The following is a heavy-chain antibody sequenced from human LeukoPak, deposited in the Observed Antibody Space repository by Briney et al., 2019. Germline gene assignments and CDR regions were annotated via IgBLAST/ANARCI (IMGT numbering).Heavy chain of an antibody. Sequence: GSLRLSCAASGFTFSDYYMSWIRQAPGKGLEWVSYISSSGSTIYYADSVKGRFTISRDNAKNSLYLQMNSLRAEDTAVYYCASRYDSSGPIDYWGQGTLVTVSS. CDR1: GFTFSDYY. CDR3: ASRYDSSGPIDY. J-gene: IGHJ4*02. CDR2: ISSSGSTI. D-gene: IGHD3-22*01. V-gene: IGHV3-11*04.